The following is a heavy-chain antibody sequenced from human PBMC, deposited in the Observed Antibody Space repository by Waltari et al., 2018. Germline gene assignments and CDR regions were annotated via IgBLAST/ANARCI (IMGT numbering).Heavy chain of an antibody. Sequence: QVQLQQWGAGLLKPSETLSLTCAVYGGSFSGYYWSWLRQPPGKGLEWIGEINHSGITNSNPSLKSPLTISVDTSKTQFSLKLSSVTAADTAGYYCARGLYRYYYGSGSYYNVHYMDVWGKGTTVTISS. D-gene: IGHD3-10*01. CDR2: INHSGIT. CDR3: ARGLYRYYYGSGSYYNVHYMDV. V-gene: IGHV4-34*01. J-gene: IGHJ6*03. CDR1: GGSFSGYY.